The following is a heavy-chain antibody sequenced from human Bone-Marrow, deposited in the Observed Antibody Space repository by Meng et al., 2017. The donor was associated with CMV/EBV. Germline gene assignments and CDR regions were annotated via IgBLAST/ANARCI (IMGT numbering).Heavy chain of an antibody. CDR1: GFTFSSYA. D-gene: IGHD3-16*01. J-gene: IGHJ4*02. V-gene: IGHV3-23*01. Sequence: ETLSLTCAASGFTFSSYAMSWVRQAPGKGLEWVSAISGSGGSTYYADSVKGRFTISRDNAKNSLYLQMNSLRAEDTAVYYCARDTLNFDYWGQGTLVTASS. CDR3: ARDTLNFDY. CDR2: ISGSGGST.